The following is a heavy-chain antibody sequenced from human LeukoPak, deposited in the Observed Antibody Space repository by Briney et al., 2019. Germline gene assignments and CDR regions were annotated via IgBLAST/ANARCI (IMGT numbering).Heavy chain of an antibody. CDR2: IYYSGST. D-gene: IGHD3-10*01. CDR3: ARERRGPTYFDY. CDR1: GGSIISYY. J-gene: IGHJ4*02. V-gene: IGHV4-59*01. Sequence: SETLSLTCTVSGGSIISYYWSWIRQPPGKGLEWIGYIYYSGSTNYNPSLKSRVTISVDTSKNQFSLRLSSVTAADTAVYYCARERRGPTYFDYWGQGTLVTVSS.